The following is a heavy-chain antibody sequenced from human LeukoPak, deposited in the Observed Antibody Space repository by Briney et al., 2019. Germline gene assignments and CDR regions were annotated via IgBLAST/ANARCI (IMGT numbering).Heavy chain of an antibody. J-gene: IGHJ2*01. D-gene: IGHD2-15*01. CDR1: GYTFTGYY. CDR3: ARVPFTVVVVAATSWYFDL. CDR2: INPNSGGT. Sequence: ASVKVSCKTSGYTFTGYYMHWVRQAPGQGLEWMGWINPNSGGTIYAQKFQGRVTMTRDTSISTAYMELRSLRSDDTAVYYCARVPFTVVVVAATSWYFDLWGRGTLVTVSS. V-gene: IGHV1-2*02.